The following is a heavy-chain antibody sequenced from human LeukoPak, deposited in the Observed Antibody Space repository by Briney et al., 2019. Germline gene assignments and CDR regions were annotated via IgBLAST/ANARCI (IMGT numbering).Heavy chain of an antibody. V-gene: IGHV3-49*03. D-gene: IGHD3-22*01. CDR1: GFTFGDYA. CDR2: IRSKAYGGTT. CDR3: TRAPYYYDSSGYYRSYDYYYYYYMDV. Sequence: QPGRSLRLSCTASGFTFGDYAMSWFRQAPGKGLEWVGFIRSKAYGGTTEYAASVKGRFTISRDDSKSIAYLQMNSLKTEDTAVYYCTRAPYYYDSSGYYRSYDYYYYYYMDVWGEGTTVTVSS. J-gene: IGHJ6*03.